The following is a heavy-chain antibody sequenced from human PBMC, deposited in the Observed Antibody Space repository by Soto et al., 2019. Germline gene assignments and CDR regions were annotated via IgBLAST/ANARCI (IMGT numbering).Heavy chain of an antibody. CDR1: GFAFSEYG. V-gene: IGHV1-18*01. CDR2: VSVYNGDI. CDR3: ARYPYVKDAFDL. J-gene: IGHJ3*01. D-gene: IGHD3-10*02. Sequence: QVQLVQSGGEVKKPGASVKVSCKASGFAFSEYGFTWVRQAPGQGLEWMAWVSVYNGDINYAQRFQGRVSMTTDTSTDTVYMEMRSLISDDTAVYYWARYPYVKDAFDLWGQGTMVRVSS.